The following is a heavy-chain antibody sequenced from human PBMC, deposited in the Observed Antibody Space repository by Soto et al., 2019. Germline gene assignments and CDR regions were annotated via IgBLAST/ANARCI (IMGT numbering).Heavy chain of an antibody. CDR1: GFSLSTRGVA. Sequence: QITLKESGPTLVKPTQTLTLACTFSGFSLSTRGVAVGWIRQPPGKAPEWLALIYWDDEKRYSPSLESRLTITKETSEIQVVLTMTNMDPVDTATYYCAHSAAKRDGYNSEYFQHWGQGSLVTVSS. CDR2: IYWDDEK. D-gene: IGHD5-12*01. J-gene: IGHJ1*01. V-gene: IGHV2-5*02. CDR3: AHSAAKRDGYNSEYFQH.